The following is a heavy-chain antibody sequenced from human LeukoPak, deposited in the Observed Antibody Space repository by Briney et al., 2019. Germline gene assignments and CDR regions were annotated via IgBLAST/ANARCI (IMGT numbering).Heavy chain of an antibody. J-gene: IGHJ4*02. V-gene: IGHV4-30-2*01. D-gene: IGHD6-6*01. CDR2: IYHSGST. Sequence: PSETLSLTCTVSGGSISSGGYYWSWIRQPPGKGLEWIGYIYHSGSTYHNPSLKSRVTISVDRSKNQFSLKLGSVTAADTAVYYCARNSNGGSSGGGGGIDYWGQGTLVTVSS. CDR3: ARNSNGGSSGGGGGIDY. CDR1: GGSISSGGYY.